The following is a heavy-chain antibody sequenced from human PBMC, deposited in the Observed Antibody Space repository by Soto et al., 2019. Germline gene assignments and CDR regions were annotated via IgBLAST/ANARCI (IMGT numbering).Heavy chain of an antibody. CDR2: INHSGST. J-gene: IGHJ5*02. V-gene: IGHV4-34*01. D-gene: IGHD3-16*02. CDR3: ASGLQSSDNWFDP. CDR1: GGSFSGYY. Sequence: QVQLQQWGAGLLKPSETLSLTCAVYGGSFSGYYWSWIRQPPGTGREWIGEINHSGSTNYNPSLKSRVTISVDTSKNQFSLKLSSVTAADTAVYYCASGLQSSDNWFDPWGQGTLVTVSS.